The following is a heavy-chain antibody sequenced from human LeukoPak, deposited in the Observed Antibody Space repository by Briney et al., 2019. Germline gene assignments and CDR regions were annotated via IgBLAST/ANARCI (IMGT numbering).Heavy chain of an antibody. J-gene: IGHJ4*02. Sequence: PSETLSLTCTVSGGSISSGSYYWSWIRQPAGKGLEWIGSIYYSGSTYYNPSLKSRVTISVDTSKNQFSLKLSSVTAADTAVYYCASRGGTTYYDFWSDKGYYFDYWGQGTLVTVSS. V-gene: IGHV4-39*01. CDR2: IYYSGST. CDR1: GGSISSGSYY. CDR3: ASRGGTTYYDFWSDKGYYFDY. D-gene: IGHD3-3*01.